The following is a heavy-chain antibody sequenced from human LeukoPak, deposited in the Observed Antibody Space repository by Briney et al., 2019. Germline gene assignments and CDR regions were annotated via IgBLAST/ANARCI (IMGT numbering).Heavy chain of an antibody. J-gene: IGHJ4*02. D-gene: IGHD6-13*01. CDR1: GFTFTTYA. Sequence: PGGSLRLSCAVSGFTFTTYAVSWVRQAPGKGLEWVSTISSGGSTYYADSVKGRFTISRDTSKNTLYLQMNSLRVEDTAVYYCAKGSSSSWYVWDYWGQGTLVTVSS. CDR2: ISSGGST. V-gene: IGHV3-23*01. CDR3: AKGSSSSWYVWDY.